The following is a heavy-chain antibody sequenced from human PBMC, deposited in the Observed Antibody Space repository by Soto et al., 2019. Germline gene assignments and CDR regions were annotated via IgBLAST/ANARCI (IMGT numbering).Heavy chain of an antibody. CDR3: AKGGYYSLFDI. CDR2: ISGSGGRT. V-gene: IGHV3-23*01. Sequence: GGSLRLACVASGFPFSSYAMSWVRQTPGKGLEWVSGISGSGGRTYYADSVKGRFTISRDNSNNTLSLQMHILRVEDTAVYFCAKGGYYSLFDIWGQGTMVTVSS. CDR1: GFPFSSYA. D-gene: IGHD3-16*01. J-gene: IGHJ3*02.